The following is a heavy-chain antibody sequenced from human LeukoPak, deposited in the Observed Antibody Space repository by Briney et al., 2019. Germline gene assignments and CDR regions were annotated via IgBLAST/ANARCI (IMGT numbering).Heavy chain of an antibody. CDR1: GFTFSSYE. Sequence: GGSLRLSCAASGFTFSSYEMNWVRQAPGKGLEWVSYISSSGSSIYYADSVKGRFPISRDNAKNSLYLQMNSLRAEDTAVYYCAREGPYCSSTSCYAFDYWGQGTLVSVSS. V-gene: IGHV3-48*03. CDR3: AREGPYCSSTSCYAFDY. J-gene: IGHJ4*02. D-gene: IGHD2-2*01. CDR2: ISSSGSSI.